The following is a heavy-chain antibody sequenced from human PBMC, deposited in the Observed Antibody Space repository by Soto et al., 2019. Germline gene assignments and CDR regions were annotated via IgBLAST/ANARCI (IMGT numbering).Heavy chain of an antibody. CDR1: GGTFSSYA. CDR2: IIPIFGTA. D-gene: IGHD3-22*01. Sequence: ASVKVSCKASGGTFSSYAISWVRQAPGQGLEWMGGIIPIFGTANYAQKFQGRVTITADKSTSTAYMELRSLRSDDTAVYYCARGGHYYDSSGYYNPLYYFDYWGQGTLVTVSS. CDR3: ARGGHYYDSSGYYNPLYYFDY. J-gene: IGHJ4*02. V-gene: IGHV1-69*06.